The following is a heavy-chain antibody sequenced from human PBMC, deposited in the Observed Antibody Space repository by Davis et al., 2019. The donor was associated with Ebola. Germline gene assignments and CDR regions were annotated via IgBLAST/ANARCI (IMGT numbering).Heavy chain of an antibody. V-gene: IGHV4-39*01. J-gene: IGHJ6*02. Sequence: MPSETLSLTCTVSGGSISSSSYYWGWIRQPPGKGLEWIGSIYYSGSTYYNPSLKSRVTISVDTSKNQFSLKLSSVTAADTAVYYCARGQSGYCSGGSCYLTPLWDYYYYGMDVWGQGTTVTVSS. CDR1: GGSISSSSYY. CDR3: ARGQSGYCSGGSCYLTPLWDYYYYGMDV. CDR2: IYYSGST. D-gene: IGHD2-15*01.